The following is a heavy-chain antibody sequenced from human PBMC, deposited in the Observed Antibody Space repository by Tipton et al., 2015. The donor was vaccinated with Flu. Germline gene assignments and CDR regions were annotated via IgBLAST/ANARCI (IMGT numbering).Heavy chain of an antibody. V-gene: IGHV3-30*01. D-gene: IGHD6-19*01. J-gene: IGHJ3*02. CDR3: AGYSSTLAALVI. Sequence: QLVQSGGGVVQPGRSLRLSCAASGFTFSSYAMHWVRQAPGKGLEWVAVISYDGSNKYYADSVKGRFTISRDNSKNTLYLQMNSLRAEDTAVYYCAGYSSTLAALVIWRQGTMVTVSA. CDR1: GFTFSSYA. CDR2: ISYDGSNK.